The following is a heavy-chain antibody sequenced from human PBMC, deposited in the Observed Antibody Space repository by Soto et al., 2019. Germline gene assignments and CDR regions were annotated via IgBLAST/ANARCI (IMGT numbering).Heavy chain of an antibody. CDR2: ISWDGDRT. J-gene: IGHJ5*02. CDR3: AKDIAATPSGWFDP. V-gene: IGHV3-43*01. D-gene: IGHD2-15*01. Sequence: GGSLRLSCAASGFTFDDHTMHWVRQAPGKGLEWVSLISWDGDRTSYADSVKGRFTISRDNSKNSLFLQMNSLRTEDTALYHCAKDIAATPSGWFDPWGQGTLVTVSS. CDR1: GFTFDDHT.